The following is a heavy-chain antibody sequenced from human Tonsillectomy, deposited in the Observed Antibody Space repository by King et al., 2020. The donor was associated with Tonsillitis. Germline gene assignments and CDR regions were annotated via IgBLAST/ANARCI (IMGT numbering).Heavy chain of an antibody. CDR2: ILYDGSNR. CDR3: AKDDTSGYYYIDY. D-gene: IGHD3-22*01. J-gene: IGHJ4*02. CDR1: GFTFTSHG. Sequence: QLVQSGGGVVQPGTSLRLSCAVSGFTFTSHGMHWVRQAPGKGLEGVALILYDGSNRYYADSVKGRFTISRDDSKNTLYLQMNSLRAEDTAVYYCAKDDTSGYYYIDYWGQGTLVSVFS. V-gene: IGHV3-30*18.